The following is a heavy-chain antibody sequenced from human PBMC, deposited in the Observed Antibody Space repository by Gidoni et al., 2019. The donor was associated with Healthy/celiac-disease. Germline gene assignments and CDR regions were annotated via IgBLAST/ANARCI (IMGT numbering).Heavy chain of an antibody. J-gene: IGHJ4*02. V-gene: IGHV4-34*01. CDR1: GGSFSGYY. D-gene: IGHD6-13*01. CDR2: INHSGST. CDR3: ARAGSSSWAIDY. Sequence: QVQLQQWGAGLLKPSETLSLTCAVYGGSFSGYYWSWIRQPPGKGLEWIGEINHSGSTNYNPSLKSRVTISVDTSKNQFSLKLSSVTAADTAVYYCARAGSSSWAIDYWGQGTLVTVSS.